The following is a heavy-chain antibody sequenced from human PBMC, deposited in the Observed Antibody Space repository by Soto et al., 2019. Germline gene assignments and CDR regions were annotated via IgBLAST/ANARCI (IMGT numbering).Heavy chain of an antibody. CDR1: GYSFKTYS. CDR3: ARNRLLWYEDFDP. D-gene: IGHD3-10*01. Sequence: QVQLVQSGAELKKPGSSVNVSCEASGYSFKTYSIHCVRQAPGQRLEWMGSIKAGSGDTKYAPQFQGRVTNTRDTNATTAYMELSSLRYEDTAVYYCARNRLLWYEDFDPWGQGTLVTVSS. J-gene: IGHJ5*02. V-gene: IGHV1-3*01. CDR2: IKAGSGDT.